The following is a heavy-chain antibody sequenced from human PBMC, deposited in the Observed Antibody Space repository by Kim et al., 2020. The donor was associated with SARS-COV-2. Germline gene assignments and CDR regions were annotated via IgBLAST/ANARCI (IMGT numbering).Heavy chain of an antibody. V-gene: IGHV3-7*01. Sequence: GGSLRLSCTASGFIFNSCWMAWVRQAPGKGLEWVANIRQDGSEQFYVDSVKGRFTIYRDNAKNSLYLQMNSLRGEDTAVYYCARLPGRSRYFDYWGQGSLVTVSS. CDR1: GFIFNSCW. J-gene: IGHJ4*02. CDR2: IRQDGSEQ. CDR3: ARLPGRSRYFDY.